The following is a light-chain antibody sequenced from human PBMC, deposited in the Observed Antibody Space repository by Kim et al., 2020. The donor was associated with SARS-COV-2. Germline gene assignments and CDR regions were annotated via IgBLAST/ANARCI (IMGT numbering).Light chain of an antibody. CDR1: QSVSSN. CDR3: QQYNNWLYT. CDR2: GAS. Sequence: SVSPGQRATLSCRASQSVSSNLAWYQQTPGQAPRLLIYGASTRATGIPARFSGSGSGTEFTLTISSLQSEDFAVYYCQQYNNWLYTFGQGTKLEI. V-gene: IGKV3-15*01. J-gene: IGKJ2*01.